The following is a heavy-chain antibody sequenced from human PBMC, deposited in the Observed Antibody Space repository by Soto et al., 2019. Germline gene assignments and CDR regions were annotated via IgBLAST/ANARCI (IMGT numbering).Heavy chain of an antibody. J-gene: IGHJ5*02. CDR2: ISSSGSTI. Sequence: PGGSLRLSCAASGFTFSSYEMNWVRQAPGKGLEWVSYISSSGSTIYYADSVKGRFTISRDNAKNSLYLQMNSLRAEDTAVYYCERDTVQDTFDPWGQGTLVTVSS. D-gene: IGHD1-1*01. CDR3: ERDTVQDTFDP. V-gene: IGHV3-48*03. CDR1: GFTFSSYE.